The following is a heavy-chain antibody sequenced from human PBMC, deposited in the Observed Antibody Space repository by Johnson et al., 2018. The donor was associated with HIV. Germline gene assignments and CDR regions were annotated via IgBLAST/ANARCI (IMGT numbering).Heavy chain of an antibody. D-gene: IGHD6-19*01. V-gene: IGHV3-33*01. J-gene: IGHJ3*02. CDR3: ASVGSSGFFSAFDI. Sequence: QVQLVESGGGVVQPGRSLRLSCAASGFTFSSYGMHWVRQAPGKGLESVAVIWYDGSNKYYEDSVKGRFTISRDNSKNTLYLQMNSLRAEDTAVYYCASVGSSGFFSAFDIWGQGTMVTVSS. CDR1: GFTFSSYG. CDR2: IWYDGSNK.